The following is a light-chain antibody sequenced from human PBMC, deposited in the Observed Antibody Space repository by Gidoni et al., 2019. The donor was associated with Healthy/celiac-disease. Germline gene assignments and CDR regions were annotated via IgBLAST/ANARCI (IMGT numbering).Light chain of an antibody. Sequence: QSVLTQPPSVSGAPWQRVPISCTGSSHNIGAGYDVHWYQQLPGTAPKLLIYGNSNRPSGVPDRFSGSKSGTSASLAITGLQAEDEADYYGQSDDSSLSGVVFGGGTKLTVL. CDR1: SHNIGAGYD. V-gene: IGLV1-40*01. J-gene: IGLJ2*01. CDR3: QSDDSSLSGVV. CDR2: GNS.